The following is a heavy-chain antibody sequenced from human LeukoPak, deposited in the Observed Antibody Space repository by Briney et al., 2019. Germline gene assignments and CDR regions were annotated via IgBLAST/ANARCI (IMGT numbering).Heavy chain of an antibody. D-gene: IGHD5-12*01. CDR2: VTHSGST. CDR3: VGFYRYSGSDYFGYDPFDI. V-gene: IGHV4-34*01. CDR1: GGSFNFYY. J-gene: IGHJ3*02. Sequence: NHSETLSLTCTVFGGSFNFYYWGWIRQSPGKGLEWIGEVTHSGSTNYTPSLRSRVTMSANTAKNQFSLKLTSVTAADTAVYYCVGFYRYSGSDYFGYDPFDIWGQGTLVTVSS.